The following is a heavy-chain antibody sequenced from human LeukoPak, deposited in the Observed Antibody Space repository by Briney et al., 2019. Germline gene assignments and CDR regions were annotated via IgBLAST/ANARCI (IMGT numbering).Heavy chain of an antibody. D-gene: IGHD6-19*01. Sequence: PSETLSLTCAVYGGSFSGYYWSWIRQPPGKGLEWIGYIVYTGSTKYNPSLKSRVTISVETSKNQFSLKLSSVTAADTAVYYCARLRSGWYVDYWGQGSLVTVSS. CDR2: IVYTGST. J-gene: IGHJ4*02. V-gene: IGHV4-59*01. CDR1: GGSFSGYY. CDR3: ARLRSGWYVDY.